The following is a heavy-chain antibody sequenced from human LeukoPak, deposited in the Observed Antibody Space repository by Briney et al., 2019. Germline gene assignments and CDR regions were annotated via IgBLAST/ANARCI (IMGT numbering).Heavy chain of an antibody. CDR3: AKRIAAAGLNFDY. Sequence: PGGSLRLSCAASGFIFSGYWMHWVRQAPGKGLVWLSRIKNDGSITSYADSVKGRFTISRDNAKNTLYLQMNSLRAEDTAVYYCAKRIAAAGLNFDYWGQGTLVTVSS. D-gene: IGHD6-25*01. J-gene: IGHJ4*02. V-gene: IGHV3-74*01. CDR2: IKNDGSIT. CDR1: GFIFSGYW.